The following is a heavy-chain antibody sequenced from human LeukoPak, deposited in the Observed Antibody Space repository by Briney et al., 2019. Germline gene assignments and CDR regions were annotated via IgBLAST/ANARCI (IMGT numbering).Heavy chain of an antibody. CDR3: ATDFYGDTYWYFDL. D-gene: IGHD4-17*01. Sequence: ASVKVSCKVSGYTLTELSMHWVRQAPGKGLGGRGGFDPEDGETIYAQKFQGRVTMTEDTSTDTAYMELSSLRSEDTAVYYCATDFYGDTYWYFDLWGRGTLVTVSS. CDR2: FDPEDGET. J-gene: IGHJ2*01. V-gene: IGHV1-24*01. CDR1: GYTLTELS.